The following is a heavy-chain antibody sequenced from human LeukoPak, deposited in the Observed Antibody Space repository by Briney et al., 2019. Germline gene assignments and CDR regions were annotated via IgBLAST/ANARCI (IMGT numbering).Heavy chain of an antibody. CDR2: IRYSGTT. D-gene: IGHD3-3*01. V-gene: IGHV4-59*03. CDR3: TRFSFGRNWFDP. CDR1: GDSISSYY. Sequence: TPSETLSLTCTVSGDSISSYYWTWIRQPPGKGLEWIAYIRYSGTTNYNPSLKSRVTISIDTSKNQFSLNLNSVTAADTAVYYCTRFSFGRNWFDPWGQGALVTVSS. J-gene: IGHJ5*02.